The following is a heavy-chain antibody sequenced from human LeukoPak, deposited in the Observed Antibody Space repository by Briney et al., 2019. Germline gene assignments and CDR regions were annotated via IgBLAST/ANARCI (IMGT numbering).Heavy chain of an antibody. Sequence: SETLSLTCTVSGGSISSSGYYWGWIRQPPGKGLEWIGSIYYSGRTYYHPSLKSRVTISVDTSKNQFSLKLSSVTAADTAVYYCARRAIDGYNRPSNAFDIWGQGTMVTVSS. V-gene: IGHV4-39*01. CDR3: ARRAIDGYNRPSNAFDI. CDR1: GGSISSSGYY. CDR2: IYYSGRT. J-gene: IGHJ3*02. D-gene: IGHD5-24*01.